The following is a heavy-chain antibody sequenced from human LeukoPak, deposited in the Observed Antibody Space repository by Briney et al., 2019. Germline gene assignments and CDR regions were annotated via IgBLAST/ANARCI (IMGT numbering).Heavy chain of an antibody. D-gene: IGHD3-16*01. V-gene: IGHV1-18*04. CDR2: ISAYNGNT. J-gene: IGHJ4*02. Sequence: ASVKVSCKASGYTFTNYGISWVRQAPEQGLEWIGWISAYNGNTNYAQKLQGRVTMTTDTSTSTAYMELRSLRSDDTAVYYCAREPGGGFQYDYWGQGTLVTVSS. CDR1: GYTFTNYG. CDR3: AREPGGGFQYDY.